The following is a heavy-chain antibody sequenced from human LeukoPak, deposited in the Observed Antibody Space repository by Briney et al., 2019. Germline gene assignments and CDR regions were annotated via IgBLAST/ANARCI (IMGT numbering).Heavy chain of an antibody. CDR2: IIPIFGTA. CDR1: GGTFSSYA. J-gene: IGHJ4*02. Sequence: SVKVSCKASGGTFSSYAISWVRQAPGQGLEWMGGIIPIFGTANYTQKFQGRVTITADESTSTAYMELSSLRSEDTAVYYCARSRYCSGGSCYSVYFDYWGQGTLVTVSS. D-gene: IGHD2-15*01. CDR3: ARSRYCSGGSCYSVYFDY. V-gene: IGHV1-69*01.